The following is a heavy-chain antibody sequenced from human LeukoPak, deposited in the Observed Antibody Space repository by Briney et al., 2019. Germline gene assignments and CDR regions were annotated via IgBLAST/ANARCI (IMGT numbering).Heavy chain of an antibody. CDR2: INPNSGGT. CDR1: GYTFTGYY. D-gene: IGHD3-10*01. CDR3: ARVLVRGVRGVIGY. J-gene: IGHJ4*02. V-gene: IGHV1-2*02. Sequence: APVKVSCKASGYTFTGYYMHWVRQAPGQGLEWMGWINPNSGGTNYAQKFQGRVTMTRDTSISTAYMELSRLRSEDTAVYYCARVLVRGVRGVIGYWGQGTLVTVSS.